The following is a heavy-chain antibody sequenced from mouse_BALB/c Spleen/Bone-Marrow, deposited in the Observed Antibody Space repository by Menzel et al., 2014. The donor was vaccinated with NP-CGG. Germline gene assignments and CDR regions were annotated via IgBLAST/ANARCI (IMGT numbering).Heavy chain of an antibody. V-gene: IGHV14-3*02. CDR2: IDPANGNT. D-gene: IGHD2-4*01. Sequence: VQLQQSGAELVEPGASVKLSCTASGFNIKDTYMHWVKPRPEQGLEWIGRIDPANGNTKYDPKFQGKATITADTSSNTAYQQLSSLTSEDTAVYYCATMITDWYFDVWGAGTTVTVSS. CDR1: GFNIKDTY. J-gene: IGHJ1*01. CDR3: ATMITDWYFDV.